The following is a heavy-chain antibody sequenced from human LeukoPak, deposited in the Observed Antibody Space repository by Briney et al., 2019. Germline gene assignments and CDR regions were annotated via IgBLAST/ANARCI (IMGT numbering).Heavy chain of an antibody. D-gene: IGHD2-15*01. Sequence: ASVKVSCKASGYSFSGHYMHWVRQAPGQGLEWMGWINPNSGGTNYAQKFQGRVTMTRDTSISTAYMELSRLTSDDTAVYYCAKTVVASTPDYNWFDPWGQGTLVTVSS. CDR3: AKTVVASTPDYNWFDP. CDR1: GYSFSGHY. CDR2: INPNSGGT. J-gene: IGHJ5*02. V-gene: IGHV1-2*02.